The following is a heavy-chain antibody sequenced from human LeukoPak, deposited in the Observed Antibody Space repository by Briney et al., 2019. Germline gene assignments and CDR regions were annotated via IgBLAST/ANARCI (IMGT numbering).Heavy chain of an antibody. CDR3: ARGPPYYYGSGSYYNV. V-gene: IGHV4-34*01. D-gene: IGHD3-10*01. CDR1: GGSFSGYY. CDR2: INHSRST. Sequence: PSETLSLTCAVYGGSFSGYYWSWIRQPPGKGLEWIGEINHSRSTNYNPSLKSRVTISVDTSKNQFSLKLSSVTAADTAVYYCARGPPYYYGSGSYYNVWGQGTLVTVSS. J-gene: IGHJ4*02.